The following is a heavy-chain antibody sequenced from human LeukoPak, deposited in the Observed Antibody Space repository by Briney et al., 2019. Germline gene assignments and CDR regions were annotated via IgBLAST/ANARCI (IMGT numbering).Heavy chain of an antibody. D-gene: IGHD6-19*01. J-gene: IGHJ4*02. CDR2: ISNDGGST. CDR3: ARGGYSSAEGPLGY. Sequence: RGSLRLSCAASEFTFSSFSMHWVRQAPGKGLQSVSAISNDGGSTYYANSVKGRFTISRDNSRRTLYLQMGSLRAEDMAVYYCARGGYSSAEGPLGYWGQGTLVTVSS. CDR1: EFTFSSFS. V-gene: IGHV3-64*01.